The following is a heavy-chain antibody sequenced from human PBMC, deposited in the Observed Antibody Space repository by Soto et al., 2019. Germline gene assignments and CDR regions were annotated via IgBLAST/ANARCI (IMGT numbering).Heavy chain of an antibody. J-gene: IGHJ5*02. Sequence: GGSLRLSCAASGFTFSNAWMSWVRQAPGKGLEWVGRIKSKTDGGTTDYAAPVKGRFTISRDDSKNTLYLQMNSLKTEDTAVYYCTTEKDYYATPGWFDPWGQGTLVTVSS. CDR3: TTEKDYYATPGWFDP. CDR2: IKSKTDGGTT. V-gene: IGHV3-15*01. CDR1: GFTFSNAW. D-gene: IGHD2-15*01.